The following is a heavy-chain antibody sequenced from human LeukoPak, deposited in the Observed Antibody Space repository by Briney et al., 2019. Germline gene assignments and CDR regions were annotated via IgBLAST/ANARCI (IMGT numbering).Heavy chain of an antibody. Sequence: ASVKVSCKASGYTFTGYYMHWVRQAPGQGLEWMGWINPNSGGTNYAQKFQGRVTMTRDTSISTAYMELSRLRSDDTAVFYCARDVVGAKTVYYFDYWGQGTLVTVSS. J-gene: IGHJ4*02. CDR2: INPNSGGT. CDR3: ARDVVGAKTVYYFDY. CDR1: GYTFTGYY. D-gene: IGHD1-26*01. V-gene: IGHV1-2*02.